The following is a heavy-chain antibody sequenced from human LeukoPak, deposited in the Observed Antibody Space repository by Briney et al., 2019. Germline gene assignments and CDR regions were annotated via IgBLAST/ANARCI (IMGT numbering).Heavy chain of an antibody. CDR3: AREGHYCSGGSCYSRWFDP. J-gene: IGHJ5*02. CDR2: IYYSGST. CDR1: GGSISSYY. V-gene: IGHV4-59*01. Sequence: SETLSLTCTDSGGSISSYYWSWIRQPPGKGLEWIGYIYYSGSTNYNPSLKSRVTISVDTSKNQFSLKLSSVTAADTAVYYCAREGHYCSGGSCYSRWFDPWGQGTLVTVSS. D-gene: IGHD2-15*01.